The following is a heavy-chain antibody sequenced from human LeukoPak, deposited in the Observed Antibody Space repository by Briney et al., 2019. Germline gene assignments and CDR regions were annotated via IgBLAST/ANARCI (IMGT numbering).Heavy chain of an antibody. CDR2: ISYTGGHE. V-gene: IGHV3-21*01. CDR3: ATDGAAWSRDN. J-gene: IGHJ4*02. D-gene: IGHD4/OR15-4a*01. CDR1: GFTFSAYG. Sequence: GGSLRLSCAASGFTFSAYGMTWVRQAPGKGLEWVSTISYTGGHEFYADSLKDRFNISRDNAKNSVYLQMHSLRAEDTAVYYCATDGAAWSRDNWGQGTLVTVSS.